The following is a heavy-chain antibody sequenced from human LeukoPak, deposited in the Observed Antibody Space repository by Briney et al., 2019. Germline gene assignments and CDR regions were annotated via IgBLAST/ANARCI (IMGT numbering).Heavy chain of an antibody. CDR2: INPNSGGT. J-gene: IGHJ4*02. Sequence: ASVKVSCKASGYTFTGYYMHWVRQAPGQGLEWMGWINPNSGGTNYAQKFQGRVTMTRDTSISIAYMELSRLRSDDTAVYYCARDRRYPYYYGSGDTSKSFDYWGQGTLVTVSS. CDR3: ARDRRYPYYYGSGDTSKSFDY. V-gene: IGHV1-2*02. D-gene: IGHD3-10*01. CDR1: GYTFTGYY.